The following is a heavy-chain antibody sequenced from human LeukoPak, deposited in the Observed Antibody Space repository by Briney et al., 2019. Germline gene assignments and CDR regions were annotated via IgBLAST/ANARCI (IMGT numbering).Heavy chain of an antibody. D-gene: IGHD1-7*01. V-gene: IGHV3-23*01. CDR2: ISGSGGTT. CDR1: GFTFSSYA. J-gene: IGHJ4*02. CDR3: AKAWPELRDEY. Sequence: GSLRLSCAASGFTFSSYAMSWVRQAPGQGLEWVSAISGSGGTTFYADSVKGRFTISRDNSKNTLSLQMSSLRAEDTAVYYCAKAWPELRDEYWGQGTLVTVSS.